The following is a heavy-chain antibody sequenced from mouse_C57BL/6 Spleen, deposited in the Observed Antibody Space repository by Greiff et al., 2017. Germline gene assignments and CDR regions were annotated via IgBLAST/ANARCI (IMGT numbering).Heavy chain of an antibody. Sequence: VQLQQPGTELVKPGASVTLSCKASGYTFTSYWMHWVKQRPGQGLEWIGNINPSNGGTNYNEKFKSKATLTVDKSSSTAYMQLSSLTSEDSAVYYCARSLHYGRPNWYFDVWGTGTTVTGAS. D-gene: IGHD1-1*01. CDR1: GYTFTSYW. CDR2: INPSNGGT. J-gene: IGHJ1*03. V-gene: IGHV1-53*01. CDR3: ARSLHYGRPNWYFDV.